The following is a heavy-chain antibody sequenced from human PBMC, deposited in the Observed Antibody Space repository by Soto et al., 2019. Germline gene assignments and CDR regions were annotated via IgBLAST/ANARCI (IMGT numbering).Heavy chain of an antibody. CDR2: ISAHNGKT. J-gene: IGHJ4*02. Sequence: QAHLVQSGPEVKKPGASVKVSCKGSGYIFTSYGIAWVRQAPGQGLEWMGWISAHNGKTEYAQKFQGRVTVTRDTSTSTAYLKLRSLSSDDTALYYCARGRYGDYWGQGALVTVSS. V-gene: IGHV1-18*01. CDR1: GYIFTSYG. CDR3: ARGRYGDY. D-gene: IGHD4-17*01.